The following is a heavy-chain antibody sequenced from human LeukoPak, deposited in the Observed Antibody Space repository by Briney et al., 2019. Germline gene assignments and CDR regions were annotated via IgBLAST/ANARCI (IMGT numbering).Heavy chain of an antibody. D-gene: IGHD1-20*01. CDR2: ISGGGGTT. Sequence: GGSLRLACAASGFTFSSYAMSWVRQAPGKGLEWVSAISGGGGTTYYAESVKGRFTISRDNSKNTLYLQMNSLRADDTAVYYCAKGRGNNWNYFDYWGQGTLVTVSS. V-gene: IGHV3-23*01. CDR1: GFTFSSYA. CDR3: AKGRGNNWNYFDY. J-gene: IGHJ4*02.